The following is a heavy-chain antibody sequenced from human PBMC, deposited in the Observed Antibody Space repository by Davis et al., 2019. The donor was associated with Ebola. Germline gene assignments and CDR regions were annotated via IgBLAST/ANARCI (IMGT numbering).Heavy chain of an antibody. D-gene: IGHD5-18*01. CDR3: AKDRLAMAAYYYYGMDV. CDR1: GLTVSSNY. V-gene: IGHV3-7*01. CDR2: IKQDGSEK. Sequence: PGGSLRLSCAASGLTVSSNYMSWVRQAPGKGLEWVANIKQDGSEKYYVDSVKGRFTISRDNSKNTLYLQMNSLRAEDTAVYYCAKDRLAMAAYYYYGMDVWGKGTTVTVSS. J-gene: IGHJ6*04.